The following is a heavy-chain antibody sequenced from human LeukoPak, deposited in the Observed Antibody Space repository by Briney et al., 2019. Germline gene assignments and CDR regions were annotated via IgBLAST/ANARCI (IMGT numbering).Heavy chain of an antibody. CDR3: ARGDTYCGGDCYAPNY. D-gene: IGHD2-21*02. CDR2: INRSGGA. CDR1: GGSFSGYY. Sequence: SETLSLTCAVYGGSFSGYYWSWIRQPPGKGLEWIGEINRSGGANYNPSLKSRVTISVDTSKNQFSLKMSSVTAADTAVYYCARGDTYCGGDCYAPNYWAKETLATVSS. V-gene: IGHV4-34*01. J-gene: IGHJ4*02.